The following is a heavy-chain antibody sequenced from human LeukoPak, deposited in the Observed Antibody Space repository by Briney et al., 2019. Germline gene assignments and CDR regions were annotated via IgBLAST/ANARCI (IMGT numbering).Heavy chain of an antibody. CDR1: GGSFSGYY. V-gene: IGHV4-34*01. J-gene: IGHJ4*02. CDR3: ARFPWYSSGWYGSRHFDY. D-gene: IGHD6-19*01. Sequence: SETLSLTCAVYGGSFSGYYWRWIRQPPGKGLECIGESNHSGSTNYNPSLKSRVTISVDTSKNQFSLKLSSVTAADTAVYYCARFPWYSSGWYGSRHFDYWGQGTLVTVSS. CDR2: SNHSGST.